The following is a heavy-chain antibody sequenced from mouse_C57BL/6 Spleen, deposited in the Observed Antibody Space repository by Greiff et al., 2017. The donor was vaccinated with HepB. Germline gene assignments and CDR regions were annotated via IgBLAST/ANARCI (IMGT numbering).Heavy chain of an antibody. CDR1: GFTFSDYG. V-gene: IGHV5-17*01. Sequence: DVHLVESGGGLVKPGGSLKLSCAASGFTFSDYGMHWVRQAPEKGLEWVAYISSGSSTIYYADTVKGRFTISRDNAKNTLFLQMTSLRSEDTAMYYCARVGDYAMDYWGQGTSVTVSS. CDR2: ISSGSSTI. J-gene: IGHJ4*01. CDR3: ARVGDYAMDY.